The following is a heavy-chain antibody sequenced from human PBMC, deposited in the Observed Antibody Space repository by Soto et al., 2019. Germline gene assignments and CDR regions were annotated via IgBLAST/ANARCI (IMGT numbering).Heavy chain of an antibody. CDR1: GFSFRSYS. CDR2: ISGSGNSI. V-gene: IGHV3-21*01. CDR3: TRDVTLVRDHDAFDI. Sequence: PGGSLRLSCVGSGFSFRSYSLNWVRQAPGKGLEWVSSISGSGNSIYSADSVKGRFTFSRDNAKNSLYLQMNSLRAEDTAVYYCTRDVTLVRDHDAFDIWGQGTMVTVSS. D-gene: IGHD1-1*01. J-gene: IGHJ3*02.